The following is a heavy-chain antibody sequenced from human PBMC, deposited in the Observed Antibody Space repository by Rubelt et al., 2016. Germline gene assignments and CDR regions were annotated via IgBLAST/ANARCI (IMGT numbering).Heavy chain of an antibody. CDR1: GYTFTSYG. D-gene: IGHD6-19*01. Sequence: QLQLVQSGAEVKKPGASVKVSCKASGYTFTSYGISWVRQAPGQGLEWMGGISAYNDATKYAQKLPGRVTMTTDTSTSTAYMELRSLRSDDTAVYYCARDRTWLVPGLDAFDIWGQGTMVTVSS. CDR3: ARDRTWLVPGLDAFDI. CDR2: ISAYNDAT. V-gene: IGHV1-18*01. J-gene: IGHJ3*02.